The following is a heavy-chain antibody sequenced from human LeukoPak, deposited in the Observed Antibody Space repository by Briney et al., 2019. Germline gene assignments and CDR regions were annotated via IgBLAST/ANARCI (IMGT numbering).Heavy chain of an antibody. V-gene: IGHV4-4*07. CDR1: GGSISSYY. CDR2: IYTSGST. J-gene: IGHJ3*02. Sequence: SETLSLTCTVSGGSISSYYWSWIRQPAGKGLEWIGRIYTSGSTNYNPSLKSRVTMSVDTSKNQFSLKLSSVTAADTAVYYCARDCSSTSCYDAFDIWGQGTMVTVSS. CDR3: ARDCSSTSCYDAFDI. D-gene: IGHD2-2*01.